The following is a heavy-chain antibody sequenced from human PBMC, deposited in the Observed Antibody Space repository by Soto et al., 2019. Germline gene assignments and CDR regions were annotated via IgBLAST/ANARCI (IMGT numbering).Heavy chain of an antibody. CDR3: AREGITIFGVVRSYYYYGMDV. CDR1: GGSFSGYY. D-gene: IGHD3-3*01. CDR2: INHSGST. J-gene: IGHJ6*02. Sequence: TLSLTCAVYGGSFSGYYWSWIRQPPGKGLEWIGEINHSGSTNYNPSLKSRVTISVDTSKNQFSLKLSSVTAADTAVYYCAREGITIFGVVRSYYYYGMDVWGQGTTVTVSS. V-gene: IGHV4-34*01.